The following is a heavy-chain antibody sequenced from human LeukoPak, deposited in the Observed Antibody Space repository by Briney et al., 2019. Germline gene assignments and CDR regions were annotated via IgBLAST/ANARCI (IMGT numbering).Heavy chain of an antibody. V-gene: IGHV1-69*05. CDR2: IIPIFGTT. D-gene: IGHD1-7*01. CDR1: GGTFSSYA. Sequence: SVKVSCKASGGTFSSYAISWVRQAPGQGLEWMGGIIPIFGTTNYAQKFHGRVTITTGEPTSTAYMELSSLRSEDTAVYYCARTTGELRIWFDPWGQGTLVTVSS. CDR3: ARTTGELRIWFDP. J-gene: IGHJ5*02.